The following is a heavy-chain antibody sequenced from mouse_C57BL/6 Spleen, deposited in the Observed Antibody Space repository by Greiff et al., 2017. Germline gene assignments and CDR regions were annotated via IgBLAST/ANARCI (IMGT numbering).Heavy chain of an antibody. Sequence: EVHLVESGGGLVQPGGSLKLSCAASGFTFSDYYMYWVRQTPEKRLEWVAYISNGGGSTYYPDTVKGRFTISRDNAKNTLYLQMSRLKSEDTAMYYCARHHSNYGYFDVWGTGTTVTVSS. D-gene: IGHD2-5*01. CDR2: ISNGGGST. CDR3: ARHHSNYGYFDV. CDR1: GFTFSDYY. J-gene: IGHJ1*03. V-gene: IGHV5-12*01.